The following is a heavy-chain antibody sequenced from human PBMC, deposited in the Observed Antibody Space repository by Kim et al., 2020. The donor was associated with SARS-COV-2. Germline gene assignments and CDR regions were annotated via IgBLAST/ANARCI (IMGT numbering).Heavy chain of an antibody. D-gene: IGHD3-10*02. Sequence: TYYADSVKGRFTISRDKSKNTLYLQMNSLRAEDTAVYYCAKVPYDYVSDYWGQGTLVTVSS. V-gene: IGHV3-23*01. CDR3: AKVPYDYVSDY. CDR2: T. J-gene: IGHJ4*02.